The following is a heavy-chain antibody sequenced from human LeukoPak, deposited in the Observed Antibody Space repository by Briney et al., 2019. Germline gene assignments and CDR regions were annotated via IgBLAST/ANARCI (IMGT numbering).Heavy chain of an antibody. J-gene: IGHJ6*03. CDR1: GFTFSSYE. CDR3: ARDTSAFLTGYYYMDV. Sequence: GGSLRLSCAASGFTFSSYEMNWVRQAPGKGLEWVSAISGRGDNTYYADSVRGRFTISRDNSKNTLYLKMNSLRAEDTAVYYCARDTSAFLTGYYYMDVWGKGTTVTVSS. V-gene: IGHV3-23*01. D-gene: IGHD2-2*01. CDR2: ISGRGDNT.